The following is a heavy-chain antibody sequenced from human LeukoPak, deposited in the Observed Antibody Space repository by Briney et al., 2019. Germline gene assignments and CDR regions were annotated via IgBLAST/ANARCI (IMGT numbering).Heavy chain of an antibody. Sequence: SETLSLTCSVSGYSIKNGYYWDWIRQAPGKGLEWLGSILHTGKTFYNPSIKSRLTLSVDTSKNQFSLNLRSVTASDTAVYYCARGNAFDVWGQGTMVTVSS. J-gene: IGHJ3*01. V-gene: IGHV4-38-2*02. CDR1: GYSIKNGYY. CDR3: ARGNAFDV. CDR2: ILHTGKT.